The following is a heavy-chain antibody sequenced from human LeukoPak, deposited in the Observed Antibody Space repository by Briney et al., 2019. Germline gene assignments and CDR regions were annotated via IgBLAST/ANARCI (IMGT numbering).Heavy chain of an antibody. CDR3: ARDWYHAIDY. D-gene: IGHD2-2*01. CDR2: IRGIGGTT. J-gene: IGHJ4*02. CDR1: GFTFSNYW. Sequence: PGGSLRLSCAASGFTFSNYWMNWVRQAPGKGLEWVSGIRGIGGTTYYADSVKGRFTISRDNAKNTLYLEMNSLRVEDTAVYYCARDWYHAIDYWGQGTLVTVSS. V-gene: IGHV3-23*01.